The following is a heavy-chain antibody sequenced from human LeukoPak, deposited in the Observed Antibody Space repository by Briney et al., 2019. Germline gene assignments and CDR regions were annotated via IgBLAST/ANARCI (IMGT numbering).Heavy chain of an antibody. CDR3: ARVEDYDILTGFDY. D-gene: IGHD3-9*01. J-gene: IGHJ4*02. CDR2: IHTNGSST. Sequence: GSLRLSCAASGFTFSNYWMHWVRQAPGKGLLWVARIHTNGSSTSYADSVKGRSTISRDNAKNSLYLQMNSLRAEDTAVYYCARVEDYDILTGFDYWGQGTLVTVSS. CDR1: GFTFSNYW. V-gene: IGHV3-74*01.